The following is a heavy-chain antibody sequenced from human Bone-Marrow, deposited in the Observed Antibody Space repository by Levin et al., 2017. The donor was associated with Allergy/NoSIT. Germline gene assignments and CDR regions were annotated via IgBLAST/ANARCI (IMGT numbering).Heavy chain of an antibody. V-gene: IGHV3-74*03. D-gene: IGHD1-14*01. CDR1: GFPFNTYW. J-gene: IGHJ4*01. CDR2: ISSDGTKI. Sequence: LSLPCAASGFPFNTYWMHWVRHAPGKGLVWVSRISSDGTKITYADSVKGRFTISRDNVENTLYLQMNSLRAEDTAVYHCVREYNTDPYFDHWGHGTLVNVSS. CDR3: VREYNTDPYFDH.